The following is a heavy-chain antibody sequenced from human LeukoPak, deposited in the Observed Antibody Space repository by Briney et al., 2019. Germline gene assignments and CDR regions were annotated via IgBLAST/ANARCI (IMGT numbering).Heavy chain of an antibody. Sequence: SETLSLTCTVSGGSISSYYWSWIRQPPGEGLEWIGYIYYSGSTNYNPSLKSRVTISVDTSKNQFSLKLSSVTAADTAVYYCARRRTTIFGVVDDYWGQGTLVTVSS. CDR1: GGSISSYY. CDR3: ARRRTTIFGVVDDY. J-gene: IGHJ4*02. CDR2: IYYSGST. V-gene: IGHV4-59*12. D-gene: IGHD3-3*01.